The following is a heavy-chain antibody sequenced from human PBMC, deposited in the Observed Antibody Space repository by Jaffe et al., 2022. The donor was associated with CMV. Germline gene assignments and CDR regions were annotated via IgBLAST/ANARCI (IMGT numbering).Heavy chain of an antibody. CDR3: ARAFVQLWLEGFDY. V-gene: IGHV3-53*02. CDR1: GFTVSSNY. Sequence: EVQLVETGGGLIQPGGSLRLSCAASGFTVSSNYMSWVRQAPGKGLEWVSVIYSGGSTYYADSVKGRFTISRDNSKNTLYLQMNSLRAEDTAVYYCARAFVQLWLEGFDYWGQGTLVTVSS. CDR2: IYSGGST. D-gene: IGHD5-18*01. J-gene: IGHJ4*02.